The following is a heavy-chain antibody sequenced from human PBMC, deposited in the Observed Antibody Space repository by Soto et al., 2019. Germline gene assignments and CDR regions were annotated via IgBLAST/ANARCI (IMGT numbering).Heavy chain of an antibody. J-gene: IGHJ6*03. CDR1: GFSFGYSA. Sequence: AASVKVSCKASGFSFGYSAIQWVRQTRGQRLEWMGIINPSGGSTSFAQKFQGRVTMTRDTSTSTVYMELSSLRSEDTAVYYCARDPTFDKRNIVVVPAADYYMDVWGKGTTVTVSS. CDR2: INPSGGST. V-gene: IGHV1-46*03. D-gene: IGHD2-2*01. CDR3: ARDPTFDKRNIVVVPAADYYMDV.